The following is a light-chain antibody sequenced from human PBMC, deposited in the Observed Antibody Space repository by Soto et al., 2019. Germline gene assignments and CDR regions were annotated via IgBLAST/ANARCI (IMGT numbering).Light chain of an antibody. Sequence: QSALTQPPSASGSPGQSVTISCTGTSSEVGGYDYVSWYQQHPGKAPKLMIYEVTKRASGVPDRFSGSKSGNTASLTVSGLQAEDEADYYCSSYAGSNTDVVFGGGTKLTVL. CDR1: SSEVGGYDY. V-gene: IGLV2-8*01. CDR2: EVT. J-gene: IGLJ2*01. CDR3: SSYAGSNTDVV.